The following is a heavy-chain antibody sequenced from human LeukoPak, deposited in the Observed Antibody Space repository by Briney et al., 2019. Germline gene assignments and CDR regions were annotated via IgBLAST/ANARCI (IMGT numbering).Heavy chain of an antibody. Sequence: PSETLSLTCTVSGGSISSSSYYWGWIRQPPGKGLEWIGSIYYSGSTYYNPSLKSRVTISVDTSKNQFSLKLSSVTAADTAAYYCARGPGRIAAAGRRVVWGQGTLVTVSS. CDR1: GGSISSSSYY. CDR3: ARGPGRIAAAGRRVV. D-gene: IGHD6-13*01. J-gene: IGHJ4*02. CDR2: IYYSGST. V-gene: IGHV4-39*01.